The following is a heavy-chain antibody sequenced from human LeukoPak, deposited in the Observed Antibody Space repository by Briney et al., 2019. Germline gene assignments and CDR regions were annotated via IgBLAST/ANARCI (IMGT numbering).Heavy chain of an antibody. CDR3: ARDLVGATTDSPHPFDY. Sequence: SETLSLTCAVYGGPFSGYYWSWIRQPPGKGLEWIGEINHSGSTNYNPSLKSRVTISVDTSKNQFSLKLSSVTAADTAVYYCARDLVGATTDSPHPFDYWGQGTLVTVSS. V-gene: IGHV4-34*01. D-gene: IGHD1-26*01. J-gene: IGHJ4*02. CDR1: GGPFSGYY. CDR2: INHSGST.